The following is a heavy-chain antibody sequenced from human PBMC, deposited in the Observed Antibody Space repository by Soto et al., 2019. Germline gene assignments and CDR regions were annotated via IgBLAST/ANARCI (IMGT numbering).Heavy chain of an antibody. D-gene: IGHD3-10*01. V-gene: IGHV4-59*08. CDR3: ARHRDSYGSGDFDY. CDR1: GGSISNYY. CDR2: IYYSGST. J-gene: IGHJ4*02. Sequence: PSETLSLTCTVSGGSISNYYWSWIRQPPGKGLEWIGYIYYSGSTNYNPSLKSRVTISVDTSKNQFSLKLNSVTAADTAVYYCARHRDSYGSGDFDYWGQGTRVTVSS.